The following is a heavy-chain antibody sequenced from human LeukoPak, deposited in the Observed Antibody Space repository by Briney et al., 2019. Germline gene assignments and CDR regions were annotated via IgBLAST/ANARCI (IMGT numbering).Heavy chain of an antibody. Sequence: GGSLRLSCAASGFTFDDYAMHWVRHAPGKGLEWVSGISWNSGNIGYADSVKGRFTISRDNAKNCLHLQMNSLRAEDTALYYCAKDGAWGQGTLVTVSS. V-gene: IGHV3-9*01. CDR3: AKDGA. J-gene: IGHJ5*02. CDR2: ISWNSGNI. CDR1: GFTFDDYA.